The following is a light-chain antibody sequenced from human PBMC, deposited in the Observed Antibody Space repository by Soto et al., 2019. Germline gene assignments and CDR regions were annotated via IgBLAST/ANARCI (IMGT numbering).Light chain of an antibody. CDR2: GAS. V-gene: IGKV3-20*01. CDR3: QQYGSSPA. J-gene: IGKJ1*01. Sequence: EIVLTQSPGTLSLSPGERATLSCRASQSFSNNYFAWYQQKPGQAPRLLICGASNRATGIPDRFSGSGSGTDFTLTISRLEPEDFAVYYCQQYGSSPAFGQGTKVDIK. CDR1: QSFSNNY.